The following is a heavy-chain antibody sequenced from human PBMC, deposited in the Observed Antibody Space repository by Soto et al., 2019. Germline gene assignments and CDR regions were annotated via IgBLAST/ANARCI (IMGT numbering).Heavy chain of an antibody. CDR3: ARDLDSSGYYYFDY. V-gene: IGHV3-64*01. CDR2: ISSKGGST. D-gene: IGHD3-22*01. Sequence: EVQLVESGGGLVQPGGSLRLACAASGFTFSSYAMHWVRQAPGKGLEYVSAISSKGGSTYYANSVKGRFTISRDNSKTTLYLQMGSLRAEDMAVYYCARDLDSSGYYYFDYWGQGTLVTVSS. CDR1: GFTFSSYA. J-gene: IGHJ4*02.